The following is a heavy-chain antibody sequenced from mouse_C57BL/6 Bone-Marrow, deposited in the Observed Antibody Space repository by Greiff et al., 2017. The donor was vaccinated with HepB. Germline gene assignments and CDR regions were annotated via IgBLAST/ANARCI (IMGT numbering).Heavy chain of an antibody. CDR3: ARRRGYGNYGYFDV. D-gene: IGHD2-1*01. CDR1: GYTFTDYN. J-gene: IGHJ1*03. V-gene: IGHV1-18*01. Sequence: EVQLVESGPELVKPGASVKIPCKASGYTFTDYNMDWVKQSHGKSLEWIGDINPNNGGTIYNQKFKGKATLTVDKSSSTAYMELRSLTSEDTAVYYCARRRGYGNYGYFDVWGTGTTVTVSS. CDR2: INPNNGGT.